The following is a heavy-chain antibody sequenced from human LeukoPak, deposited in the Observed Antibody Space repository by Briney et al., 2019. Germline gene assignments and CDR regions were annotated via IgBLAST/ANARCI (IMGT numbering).Heavy chain of an antibody. CDR2: IGGTGDDT. D-gene: IGHD3-10*01. CDR3: AKDGVSYNRRWDWFDS. Sequence: GGSLRLSCAASRFTFSDYAMSWVRQAAGKGLEWVSSIGGTGDDTFYAESVKGRFTISRDNSNNMLYLHLSSLRAEDTAVYYCAKDGVSYNRRWDWFDSWGQGTRVTASS. V-gene: IGHV3-23*01. J-gene: IGHJ5*01. CDR1: RFTFSDYA.